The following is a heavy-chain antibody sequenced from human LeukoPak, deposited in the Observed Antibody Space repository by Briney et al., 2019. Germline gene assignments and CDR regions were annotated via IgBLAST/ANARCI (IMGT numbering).Heavy chain of an antibody. D-gene: IGHD3-22*01. CDR2: ISAYNGNT. Sequence: ASVKVSCKASGYTFTSYGISWVRQAPGQGLEWMGWISAYNGNTNYAQKLQGRVTMTTDTSTSTAYMELRSLRSDGTAVYYCARDHFSGYYDSSGYYVLDYWGQGTLVTVSS. CDR3: ARDHFSGYYDSSGYYVLDY. V-gene: IGHV1-18*01. J-gene: IGHJ4*02. CDR1: GYTFTSYG.